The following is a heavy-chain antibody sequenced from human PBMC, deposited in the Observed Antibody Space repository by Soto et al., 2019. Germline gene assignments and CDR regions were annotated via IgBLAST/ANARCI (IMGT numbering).Heavy chain of an antibody. Sequence: SETLSLTCTVSGASISSSSYFWAWIRRTPGKGLEWIASIDYRGTTYKNPSLKSRVTISLDTSKNHFSLNLGSVTAADTALYYCSRRAPEGFDPWGQGTLDTVS. CDR2: IDYRGTT. J-gene: IGHJ5*02. CDR3: SRRAPEGFDP. V-gene: IGHV4-39*02. CDR1: GASISSSSYF.